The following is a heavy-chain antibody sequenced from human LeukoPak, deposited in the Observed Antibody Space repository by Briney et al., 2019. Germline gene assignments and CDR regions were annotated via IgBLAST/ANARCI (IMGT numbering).Heavy chain of an antibody. CDR3: ARNTYYYGSGSYYPIGY. D-gene: IGHD3-10*01. Sequence: SVKVSCKASGGTFSSYAISWVQQAPGQGLEWMGGIIPIFGTANYAQKFQGRVTITTDESTSTAYMELSSLRSEDTAVYYCARNTYYYGSGSYYPIGYWGQGTLVTVSS. CDR1: GGTFSSYA. J-gene: IGHJ4*02. V-gene: IGHV1-69*05. CDR2: IIPIFGTA.